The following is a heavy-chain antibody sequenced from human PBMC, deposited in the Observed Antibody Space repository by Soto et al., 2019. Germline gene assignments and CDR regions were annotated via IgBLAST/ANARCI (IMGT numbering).Heavy chain of an antibody. CDR3: ARRGDYYGSGSYLNWFDP. V-gene: IGHV4-39*01. CDR2: IYYTGST. Sequence: SETLSLTCTVSGGSSSTGSYYWGWVRQPPGKGLEWIGNIYYTGSTYYNPSLKSRVTISVDTSKNQFSLRLSSVTAADTAVYYCARRGDYYGSGSYLNWFDPWGQGTLVTVSS. D-gene: IGHD3-10*01. J-gene: IGHJ5*02. CDR1: GGSSSTGSYY.